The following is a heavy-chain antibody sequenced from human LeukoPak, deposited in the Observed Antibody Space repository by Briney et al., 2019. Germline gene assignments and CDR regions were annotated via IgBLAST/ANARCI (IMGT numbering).Heavy chain of an antibody. CDR3: ARGHYDSSSYPDRAFDI. J-gene: IGHJ3*02. CDR2: ISSSGSTI. CDR1: GFTFSSYE. Sequence: GGSLRLSCAASGFTFSSYEMNWVRQAPGKGLEWVSYISSSGSTIYYADSVKGRFTISRDNAKNSLYLQMNSLRAEDTAVYYCARGHYDSSSYPDRAFDIWGQGTMVTVSS. D-gene: IGHD3-22*01. V-gene: IGHV3-48*03.